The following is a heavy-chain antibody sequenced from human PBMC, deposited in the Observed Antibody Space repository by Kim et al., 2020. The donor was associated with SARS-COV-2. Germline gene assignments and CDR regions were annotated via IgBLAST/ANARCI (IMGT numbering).Heavy chain of an antibody. CDR3: ANADLHLESSGSTFDY. D-gene: IGHD1-26*01. J-gene: IGHJ4*02. Sequence: GGSLRLSCAASGFTFSSYAMSWVRQAPGKGLEWVSAISGSGGSTYYADSVKGRFTISRDNSKNTLYLQMNSLRAEDTAVYYCANADLHLESSGSTFDYWGQGTLLTVSS. CDR2: ISGSGGST. CDR1: GFTFSSYA. V-gene: IGHV3-23*01.